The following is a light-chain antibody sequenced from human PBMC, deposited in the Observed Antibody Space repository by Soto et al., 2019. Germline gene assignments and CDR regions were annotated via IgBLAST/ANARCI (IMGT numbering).Light chain of an antibody. CDR3: QQSYSTPWT. J-gene: IGKJ1*01. Sequence: DIQMTQSPSSLSGSAGDRVTITCRASQSISGYLNWYQQKPGKAPKVLMYGTSILQTGVSSRFSGSGSGTDFTLTINSLQPEDFATYSCQQSYSTPWTFGQGTKVEIK. CDR1: QSISGY. V-gene: IGKV1-39*01. CDR2: GTS.